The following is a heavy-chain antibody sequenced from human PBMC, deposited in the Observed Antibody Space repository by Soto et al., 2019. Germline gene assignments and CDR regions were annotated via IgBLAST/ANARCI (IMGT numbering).Heavy chain of an antibody. V-gene: IGHV3-13*04. Sequence: PGGSLRLSCAASGFIFSSYDMHWVRQATGKGLEWVSAIGTAGDTYYPGSVKGRFTISRENAKNSLYLQMNSLRAGDTAVYYCARDYYRFNSGYGFSMDVWGQGTTVTVSS. CDR3: ARDYYRFNSGYGFSMDV. CDR2: IGTAGDT. CDR1: GFIFSSYD. J-gene: IGHJ6*02. D-gene: IGHD5-12*01.